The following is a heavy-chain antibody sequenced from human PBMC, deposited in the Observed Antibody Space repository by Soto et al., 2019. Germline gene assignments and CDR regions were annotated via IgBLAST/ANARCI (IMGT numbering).Heavy chain of an antibody. Sequence: ASVKVSCKASGYSFDRYGISWVRQAPGQRPEWMGWISADNGDTRFSQKVQGRLTLTTDTSTNTAYMDLRSLSSDDTAVYYCARDRSYYYENSGYHFDYWGQGTQVTVSS. CDR3: ARDRSYYYENSGYHFDY. CDR1: GYSFDRYG. J-gene: IGHJ4*02. D-gene: IGHD3-22*01. CDR2: ISADNGDT. V-gene: IGHV1-18*01.